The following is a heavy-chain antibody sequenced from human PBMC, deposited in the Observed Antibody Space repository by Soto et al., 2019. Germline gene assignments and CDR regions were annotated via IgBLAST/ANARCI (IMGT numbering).Heavy chain of an antibody. CDR1: GYTFTSYG. V-gene: IGHV1-18*01. J-gene: IGHJ4*02. Sequence: QVQLVQSGAEVKKPGASVKVSCKASGYTFTSYGISWVRQAPGQGLEWMGWISAYNGNTNYAQKRQGIVTMTTDTTTSTAYMELRSLRSDDTSAYYCAREGTPRELRHIDYWGQGTLVTVSS. CDR2: ISAYNGNT. D-gene: IGHD1-26*01. CDR3: AREGTPRELRHIDY.